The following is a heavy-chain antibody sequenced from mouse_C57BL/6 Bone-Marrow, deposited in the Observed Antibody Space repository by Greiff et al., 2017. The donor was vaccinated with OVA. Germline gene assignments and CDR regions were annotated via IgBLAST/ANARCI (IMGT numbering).Heavy chain of an antibody. CDR1: GFSFSDYG. V-gene: IGHV5-15*01. CDR3: ARRGDPLAMDY. J-gene: IGHJ4*01. CDR2: ISNLAYSI. Sequence: EVMLVESGGGLVQPGGSLKLSCAASGFSFSDYGMAWVRQAPRTGPEWVAFISNLAYSIYYADTVTGRFTISRGNAKNTLYLEMSSLRAEDTAMYYYARRGDPLAMDYWGQGTSVTDSS.